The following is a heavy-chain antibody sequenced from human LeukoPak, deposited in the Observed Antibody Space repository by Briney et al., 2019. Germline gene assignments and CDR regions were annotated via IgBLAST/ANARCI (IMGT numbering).Heavy chain of an antibody. J-gene: IGHJ4*02. Sequence: PSETLSLSCAVSGVSISSSSYYWGWIRQPPGKGLEWVGCIYYSVITYYNTSLRSRVTISVDTSKNEFPQQLSSRTAADTAVYYCGGCLGSWFPFEYWGQGTLVTVSS. CDR3: GGCLGSWFPFEY. D-gene: IGHD6-13*01. CDR2: IYYSVIT. V-gene: IGHV4-39*01. CDR1: GVSISSSSYY.